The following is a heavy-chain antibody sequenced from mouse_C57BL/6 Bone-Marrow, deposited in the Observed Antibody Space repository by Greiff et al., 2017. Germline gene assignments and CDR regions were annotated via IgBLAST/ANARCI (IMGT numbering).Heavy chain of an antibody. Sequence: QVQLQQPGAELVMPGASVKLSCKASGYTFTSYWMPWVKQRPGQGLEWIGEIDPSDSYTNYNQKFKGKSTLTVDKSSSTAYMQLSSLTSEDSAVYYWSRLRTTVPYWYVDVWGTGTTVTVSS. J-gene: IGHJ1*03. D-gene: IGHD1-1*01. CDR3: SRLRTTVPYWYVDV. V-gene: IGHV1-69*01. CDR2: IDPSDSYT. CDR1: GYTFTSYW.